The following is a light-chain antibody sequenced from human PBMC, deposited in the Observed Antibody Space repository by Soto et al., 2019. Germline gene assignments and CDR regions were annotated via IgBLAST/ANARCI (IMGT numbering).Light chain of an antibody. V-gene: IGKV3-11*01. CDR2: DAS. CDR1: QSVSSY. Sequence: EIVLTQSPATLSLSPGERATFSCRASQSVSSYLAWFQQKPGQAPRLLIYDASHRATGIAARFSGSGSQTDFTLTISSLEPEDFAVYYCQQRSNWPRTFGQGTKLEIK. CDR3: QQRSNWPRT. J-gene: IGKJ2*01.